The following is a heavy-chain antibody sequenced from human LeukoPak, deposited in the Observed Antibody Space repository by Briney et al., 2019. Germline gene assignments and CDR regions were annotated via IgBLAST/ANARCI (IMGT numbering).Heavy chain of an antibody. CDR3: ARQVNSMAGTHFDV. CDR1: SGSIGSSNYY. Sequence: SETLSLTCTVSSGSIGSSNYYWGWIRQPPGKGLEWIGSIYYSGIAYYNPTLKSRVAISVDASKSHFSLRLSSVAAADTAVYYCARQVNSMAGTHFDVWGLGTLVPVSS. D-gene: IGHD6-19*01. J-gene: IGHJ4*02. CDR2: IYYSGIA. V-gene: IGHV4-39*01.